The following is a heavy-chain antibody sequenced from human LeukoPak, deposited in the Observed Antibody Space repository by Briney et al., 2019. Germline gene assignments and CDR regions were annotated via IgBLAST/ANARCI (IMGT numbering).Heavy chain of an antibody. CDR3: ARESVLLWFGDRVDY. D-gene: IGHD3-10*01. Sequence: GGSLRLSCAASGFRFEDYGMTWVRQAPGKGLEWVSGISWNGGSIGYAESVKGRFTISRDNAKNSLYLQMNSLRAEDTAVYYCARESVLLWFGDRVDYWGQGTLVTVSS. CDR2: ISWNGGSI. CDR1: GFRFEDYG. J-gene: IGHJ4*02. V-gene: IGHV3-20*04.